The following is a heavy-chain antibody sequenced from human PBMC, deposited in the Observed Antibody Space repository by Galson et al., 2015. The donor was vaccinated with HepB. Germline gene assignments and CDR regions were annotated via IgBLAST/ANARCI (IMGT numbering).Heavy chain of an antibody. CDR1: GDSVSTNSAT. Sequence: CAISGDSVSTNSATWNWIRQSPSRGLEWLGRTYYGSRWYDDYAVSVKSRITINSDTSKNPFSLQLNSVTPEDTAVYYCARGVDIRGGAFDIWGQGTMVTVSS. CDR3: ARGVDIRGGAFDI. V-gene: IGHV6-1*01. CDR2: TYYGSRWYD. D-gene: IGHD2-15*01. J-gene: IGHJ3*02.